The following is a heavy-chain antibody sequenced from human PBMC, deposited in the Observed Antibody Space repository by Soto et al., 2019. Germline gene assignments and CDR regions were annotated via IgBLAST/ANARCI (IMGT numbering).Heavy chain of an antibody. CDR1: GYTFTRCD. J-gene: IGHJ4*02. V-gene: IGHV1-8*01. Sequence: ASVKVSFKAPGYTFTRCDLTWVRQATRQRLEWMGWMNPNTGNTGYAQKFQGRVTMTRNTSISTAYMELRSLRSEDTAVYYCARDLRFWENFRSYYFDSWRQGTLVTVSS. CDR2: MNPNTGNT. D-gene: IGHD3-3*01. CDR3: ARDLRFWENFRSYYFDS.